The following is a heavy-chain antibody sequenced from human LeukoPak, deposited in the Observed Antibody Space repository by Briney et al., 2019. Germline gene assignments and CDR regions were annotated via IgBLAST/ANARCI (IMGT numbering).Heavy chain of an antibody. V-gene: IGHV3-53*01. CDR2: IYSNGNT. CDR3: VRTSPIDY. D-gene: IGHD2-2*01. Sequence: GGSLRLSCAASGFTIKTSYMTWVRQAPGKGLEWFSVIYSNGNTYYADSVKGRFTISRDNSKNTLYLQITSLRVEDAAMYYCVRTSPIDYWGQGTLVSVSS. CDR1: GFTIKTSY. J-gene: IGHJ4*02.